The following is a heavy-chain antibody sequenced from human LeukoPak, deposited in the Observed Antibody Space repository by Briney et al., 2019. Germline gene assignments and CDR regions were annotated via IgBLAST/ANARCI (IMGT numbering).Heavy chain of an antibody. D-gene: IGHD3-22*01. V-gene: IGHV4-31*03. CDR3: ARATYYDSSGYYHLDY. CDR2: IYYSGST. CDR1: GGSISSGGYC. J-gene: IGHJ4*02. Sequence: SETLSLTCTVSGGSISSGGYCWSWIRQHPGKGLEWIGYIYYSGSTYYNPSLKSRVTISVDTSKNQFSLKLSSVTAADTAVYYCARATYYDSSGYYHLDYWGQGTLVTVSS.